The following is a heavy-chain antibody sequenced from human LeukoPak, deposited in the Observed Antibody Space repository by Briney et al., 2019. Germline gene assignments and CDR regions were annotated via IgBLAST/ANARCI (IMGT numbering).Heavy chain of an antibody. J-gene: IGHJ3*02. CDR1: GFTFSNYA. V-gene: IGHV3-23*01. D-gene: IGHD6-13*01. CDR2: ISGGGATS. CDR3: AKDGSSGIAATADAFDI. Sequence: GGSLRLSCAASGFTFSNYAMSWVRQAPAKGLEWVSAISGGGATSYYADSVEGRFTISRDNFKNTLYLQMNSLRAEDTAVYYCAKDGSSGIAATADAFDIWGQGTMVTVSS.